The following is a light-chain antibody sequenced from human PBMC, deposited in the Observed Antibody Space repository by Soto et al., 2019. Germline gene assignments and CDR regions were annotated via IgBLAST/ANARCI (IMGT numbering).Light chain of an antibody. CDR3: SSYTTNNTVL. CDR2: DVS. V-gene: IGLV2-14*01. J-gene: IGLJ2*01. Sequence: QSALTQPASVSGSPGQSITISCTGSSSDVGGYNYVSWYQQHPGQAPKLMIFDVSNRPSGVSNRFSGSKSGDSASLTISGLQAEDEADYYCSSYTTNNTVLFGGGTKLTVL. CDR1: SSDVGGYNY.